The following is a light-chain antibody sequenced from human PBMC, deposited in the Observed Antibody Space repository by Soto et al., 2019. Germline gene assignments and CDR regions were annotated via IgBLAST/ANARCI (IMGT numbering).Light chain of an antibody. CDR1: QSISSW. CDR2: DAS. CDR3: QQYHSYSRT. V-gene: IGKV1-5*03. J-gene: IGKJ1*01. Sequence: DLQMTQSPSTLSASVGDRVTITCRASQSISSWLAWYQQKPGKVPNLLIYDASSLKSGVPSRFSGSGSGTEFTLTISSLQPVDSATYYCQQYHSYSRTFGPGTKVEIK.